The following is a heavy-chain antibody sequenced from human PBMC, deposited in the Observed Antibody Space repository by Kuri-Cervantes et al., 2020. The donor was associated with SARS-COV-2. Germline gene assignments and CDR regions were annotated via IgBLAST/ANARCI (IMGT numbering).Heavy chain of an antibody. CDR1: GGSISSSSYN. CDR2: IYYSGST. J-gene: IGHJ4*02. Sequence: SETPSLTCTVSGGSISSSSYNWGWIRQPPGKGLEWIGSIYYSGSTYYNPSLKSRVTISVDTSKNQFSLKLSSVTAADTAVYYCARGANYDYVWGSYRYGPKIRKPFDYWGQGTLVTVSS. V-gene: IGHV4-39*01. D-gene: IGHD3-16*02. CDR3: ARGANYDYVWGSYRYGPKIRKPFDY.